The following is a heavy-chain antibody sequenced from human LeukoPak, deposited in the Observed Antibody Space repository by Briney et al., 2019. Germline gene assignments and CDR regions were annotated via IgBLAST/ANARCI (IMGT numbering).Heavy chain of an antibody. D-gene: IGHD6-13*01. J-gene: IGHJ6*02. CDR2: IYYSGST. CDR3: ARRNHGSSWSSYYYGMDV. V-gene: IGHV4-59*08. Sequence: SETLSLTCTVSGGSISSYYWSWIRQPPGKGLEWIGYIYYSGSTNYNPSLKSRVTISVDTSKNQFSLKLSSVTAADTAVYYCARRNHGSSWSSYYYGMDVWGQGTTVTVSS. CDR1: GGSISSYY.